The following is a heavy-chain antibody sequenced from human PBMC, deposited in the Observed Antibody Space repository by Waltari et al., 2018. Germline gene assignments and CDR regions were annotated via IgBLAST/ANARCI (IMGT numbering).Heavy chain of an antibody. D-gene: IGHD5-18*01. Sequence: EVHLVQSRLEVKKPGVTRKIRCKGHGYTSTDSNMHRVQPAPGKGLGWMGLCVPEDGETRCAEKYQVRVTITANTSTDTAYMELSIQRSEDTAVYYCATDRSQRWIQCSGTDYWGQGTLVTVSS. CDR2: CVPEDGET. CDR1: GYTSTDSN. CDR3: ATDRSQRWIQCSGTDY. V-gene: IGHV1-69-2*01. J-gene: IGHJ4*02.